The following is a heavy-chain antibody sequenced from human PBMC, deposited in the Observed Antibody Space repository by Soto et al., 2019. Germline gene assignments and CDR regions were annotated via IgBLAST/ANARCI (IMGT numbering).Heavy chain of an antibody. D-gene: IGHD6-19*01. CDR3: AKVALRQWLVDY. Sequence: PGGSLRLSCAASGFTFSSYGMHWGRQAPGKGLEWVAVISYDGSNKYYADSVKGRFTISRDNSKNTLYLQMNSLRAEDTAVYYCAKVALRQWLVDYWGQGTLVTVSS. J-gene: IGHJ4*02. CDR1: GFTFSSYG. V-gene: IGHV3-30*18. CDR2: ISYDGSNK.